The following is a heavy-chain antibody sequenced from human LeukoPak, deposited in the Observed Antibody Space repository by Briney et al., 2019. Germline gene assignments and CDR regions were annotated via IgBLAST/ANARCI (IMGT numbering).Heavy chain of an antibody. D-gene: IGHD3-22*01. V-gene: IGHV1-18*01. J-gene: IGHJ5*02. CDR1: GYTFTSYG. CDR3: ARDRTAVVITTYGDGSRNWFDP. CDR2: ISAYNGNT. Sequence: PGESLKVSCKASGYTFTSYGISWVRQAPGQGLEWMGWISAYNGNTNYAQKLQGRVTMTTDTSTSTAYMELRSLRSDDTAVYYCARDRTAVVITTYGDGSRNWFDPWGQGTLVTVSS.